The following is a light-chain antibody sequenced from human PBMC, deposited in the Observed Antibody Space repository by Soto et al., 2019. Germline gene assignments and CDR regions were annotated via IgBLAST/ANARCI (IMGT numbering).Light chain of an antibody. CDR1: QSLNRN. Sequence: EILMTQSPATLSVSPGESDTRSCRASQSLNRNLAWYHQKPCQAPRLIIYGASTRASGIPARFSGSGSGTDCPLTISSLQSEDFALSNCQHYNDWPPAFTFGPGTKV. CDR2: GAS. CDR3: QHYNDWPPAFT. J-gene: IGKJ3*01. V-gene: IGKV3D-15*01.